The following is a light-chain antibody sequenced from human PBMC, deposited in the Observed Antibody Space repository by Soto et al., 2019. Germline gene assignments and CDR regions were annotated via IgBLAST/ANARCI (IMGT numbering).Light chain of an antibody. J-gene: IGKJ1*01. CDR3: HKYNSAPRT. CDR2: AAT. V-gene: IGKV1-27*01. Sequence: DIQMTQSPSSLSAAVGDRVTITCRASQGISNYLAWYQQKPGKVPKLLIYAATTLQSGVPSRFSGSGSGTEFTLTISSLQPEDVATYYCHKYNSAPRTFGQGNKVEIK. CDR1: QGISNY.